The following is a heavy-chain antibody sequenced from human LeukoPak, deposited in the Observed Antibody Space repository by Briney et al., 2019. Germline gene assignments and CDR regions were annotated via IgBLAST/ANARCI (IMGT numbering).Heavy chain of an antibody. D-gene: IGHD1-20*01. CDR3: VRVWPPNAVDRGMTYSDFTALDV. J-gene: IGHJ3*01. CDR1: NYTFASYG. Sequence: GASVTVSCKASNYTFASYGLSWVRQAPGQGLQWVGWISPYDGNTNYAQRFQARVTMSIDKSTRTVYMELRRLRLDDTAVYYCVRVWPPNAVDRGMTYSDFTALDVWGQGTTVIVSS. V-gene: IGHV1-18*01. CDR2: ISPYDGNT.